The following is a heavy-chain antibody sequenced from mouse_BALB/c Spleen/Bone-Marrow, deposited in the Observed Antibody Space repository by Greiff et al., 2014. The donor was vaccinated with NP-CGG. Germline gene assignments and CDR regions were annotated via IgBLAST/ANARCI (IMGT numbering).Heavy chain of an antibody. V-gene: IGHV5-6*01. J-gene: IGHJ3*01. CDR1: GFTFSSYG. Sequence: EVQLVESGGALVKPGGSLKLSCAASGFTFSSYGMSWVRQTPDKRLEWVATISSGDGYTYYPDSVKGRFTISRDNAKNTLYLQMSSLTSEDSAMYYCAGQRGGGYYGFFAYWGQGTLVTVSA. CDR3: AGQRGGGYYGFFAY. CDR2: ISSGDGYT. D-gene: IGHD1-1*01.